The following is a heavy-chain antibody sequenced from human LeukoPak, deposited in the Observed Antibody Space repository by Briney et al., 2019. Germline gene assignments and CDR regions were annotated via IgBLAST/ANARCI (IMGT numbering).Heavy chain of an antibody. Sequence: GASVKVSCKASGGTFSSYAISWVRQAPGQGLEWMGGIIPIFGTANYAQKFQGRVTITADESTSTAYMELSSLRSEDTAVYYCARGGSGGYYYYYYMDVWGKGTTVTVSS. CDR2: IIPIFGTA. CDR3: ARGGSGGYYYYYYMDV. J-gene: IGHJ6*03. V-gene: IGHV1-69*13. D-gene: IGHD3-10*01. CDR1: GGTFSSYA.